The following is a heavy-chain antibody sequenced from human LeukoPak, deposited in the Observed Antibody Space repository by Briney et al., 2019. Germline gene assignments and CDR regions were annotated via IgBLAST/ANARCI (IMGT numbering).Heavy chain of an antibody. CDR3: ARQLEGRVVISLDGFDI. Sequence: SETLSLTCTVSGGSIRSSYYYWGWIRQPPGKGLEWIGSIYFSGSTYYNPSFESRVTISVDTSKRQFSLELNSVTAADTGLYYCARQLEGRVVISLDGFDIWGQGTMVTVSS. J-gene: IGHJ3*02. CDR1: GGSIRSSYYY. V-gene: IGHV4-39*01. D-gene: IGHD1-1*01. CDR2: IYFSGST.